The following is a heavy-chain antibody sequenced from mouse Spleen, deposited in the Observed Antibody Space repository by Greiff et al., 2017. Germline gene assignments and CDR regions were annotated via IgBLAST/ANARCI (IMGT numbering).Heavy chain of an antibody. CDR2: IYPGDGDT. CDR1: GYAFSSSW. CDR3: AEANWDVGAY. Sequence: VQLQQSGPELVKPGASVKISCKASGYAFSSSWMNWVKQRPGKGLEWIGRIYPGDGDTNYNGKFKGKATLTADKSSSTAYMQLSSLTSEDSAVYFCAEANWDVGAYWGQGTLVTVSA. J-gene: IGHJ3*01. V-gene: IGHV1-82*01. D-gene: IGHD4-1*01.